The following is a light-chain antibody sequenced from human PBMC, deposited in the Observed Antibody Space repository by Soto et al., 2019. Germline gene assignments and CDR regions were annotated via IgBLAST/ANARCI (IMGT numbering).Light chain of an antibody. J-gene: IGLJ3*02. CDR1: SSDVGAYTS. CDR2: EVS. V-gene: IGLV2-8*01. CDR3: SSHAGSNNLV. Sequence: QSALTQPASVSGSPGQSITISCTGSSSDVGAYTSVSWYQQHPGKAPKLMIYEVSRRPFGVPDRFSGSKSGNTASLTVSGLQAEDEADYYCSSHAGSNNLVFGGGTQLTVL.